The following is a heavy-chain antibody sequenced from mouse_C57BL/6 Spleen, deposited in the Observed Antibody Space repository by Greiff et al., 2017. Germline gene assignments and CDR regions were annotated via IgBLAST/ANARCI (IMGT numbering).Heavy chain of an antibody. Sequence: QVQLQQSGPELVKPGASVKISCKASGYAFSSSWMTWVKQRPGKGLEWIGRIYPGDGDTNYNGKFKGKATLTADKSSSTAYMQLSSLTSEDSAVYFCARGAADYDYWGQGTTLTVSS. J-gene: IGHJ2*01. D-gene: IGHD2-4*01. CDR3: ARGAADYDY. CDR1: GYAFSSSW. CDR2: IYPGDGDT. V-gene: IGHV1-82*01.